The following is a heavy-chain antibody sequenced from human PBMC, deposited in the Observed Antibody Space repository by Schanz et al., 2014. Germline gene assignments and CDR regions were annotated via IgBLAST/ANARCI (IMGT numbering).Heavy chain of an antibody. D-gene: IGHD3-16*01. Sequence: QVQLVESGGGVVQPGGSLRLSCAASGFTFTNLGMHWVRRAPGKGLEWVAFIRYDGSNQYYADSVKGRFTISRDNSKNTLSLQMNSLRAEDSAVYCCTRDRGALINHNDALDLWGQGTMVSVSS. CDR3: TRDRGALINHNDALDL. CDR2: IRYDGSNQ. CDR1: GFTFTNLG. V-gene: IGHV3-30*02. J-gene: IGHJ3*01.